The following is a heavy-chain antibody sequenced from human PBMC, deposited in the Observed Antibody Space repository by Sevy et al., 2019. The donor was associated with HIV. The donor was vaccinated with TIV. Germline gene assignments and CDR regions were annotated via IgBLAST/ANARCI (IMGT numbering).Heavy chain of an antibody. CDR1: GFTFGENA. Sequence: GGSLRLSCTASGFTFGENAMAWFRQAPGKGLEWVGFIRSKAYGGTTEYAASVKGRFTISRDDSKSIAYLQMNSLKTEDTAVYYCTRSLIVVVVTSVYYFDYWGPGTLVTVSS. CDR3: TRSLIVVVVTSVYYFDY. V-gene: IGHV3-49*03. J-gene: IGHJ4*02. D-gene: IGHD2-15*01. CDR2: IRSKAYGGTT.